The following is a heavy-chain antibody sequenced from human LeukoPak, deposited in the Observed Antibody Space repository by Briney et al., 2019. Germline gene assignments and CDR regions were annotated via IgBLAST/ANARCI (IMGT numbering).Heavy chain of an antibody. Sequence: ASETLSLTCTVSGGSISSHYWTWIRQSPVKGLEWIGDISNSGSTSYNPSLKSRVTISIETSKNQFSLKLSSVTAADTAVYYCGRDALVGYFSYYYMDVWGKGTTVTVSS. CDR1: GGSISSHY. CDR3: GRDALVGYFSYYYMDV. J-gene: IGHJ6*03. V-gene: IGHV4-59*11. D-gene: IGHD2-15*01. CDR2: ISNSGST.